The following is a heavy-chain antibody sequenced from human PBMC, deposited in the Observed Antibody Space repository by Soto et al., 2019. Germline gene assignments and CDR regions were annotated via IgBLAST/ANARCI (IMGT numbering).Heavy chain of an antibody. J-gene: IGHJ4*02. CDR2: IYHTGST. CDR3: AAKLGTTHYFVF. D-gene: IGHD7-27*01. CDR1: GDPVSSGSYY. Sequence: QVQLQESGPGLVQPSQTLSLTCSVSGDPVSSGSYYWTWVRQHPVKGLEWIGYIYHTGSTYYNPSLQSRLIMSMDTSKNQFSLHLYSVTAADTAVYFCAAKLGTTHYFVFWGQGSLVAVSS. V-gene: IGHV4-31*03.